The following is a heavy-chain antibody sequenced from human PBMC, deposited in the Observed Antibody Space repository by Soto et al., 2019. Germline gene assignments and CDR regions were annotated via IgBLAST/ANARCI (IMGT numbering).Heavy chain of an antibody. D-gene: IGHD6-13*01. V-gene: IGHV6-1*01. CDR2: TYYRSKWYN. Sequence: SQTLSLTCAISRDSVSSNSAAWNWIRQSPSRGLEWLGRTYYRSKWYNDYAVSVKSRITINPDTSKNQFSLQLNSVTPEDTAVYYSARDSRAHQLVRTPDYNYYGMDVCGQRTTVTVSS. CDR1: RDSVSSNSAA. J-gene: IGHJ6*02. CDR3: ARDSRAHQLVRTPDYNYYGMDV.